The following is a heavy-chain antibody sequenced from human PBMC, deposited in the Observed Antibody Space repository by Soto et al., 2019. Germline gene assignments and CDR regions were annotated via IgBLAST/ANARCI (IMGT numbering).Heavy chain of an antibody. Sequence: ASVKVSCKASGYTFTSYYMHWVRQAPGQGLEWMGRINPSGGSTNYAQKFQGRVTMTRDTSTSTVYMELSSLRSEDTAVYYCARDHSCSSTSCYLGLDYWGQGTLVTVSS. J-gene: IGHJ4*02. V-gene: IGHV1-46*01. CDR2: INPSGGST. D-gene: IGHD2-2*01. CDR1: GYTFTSYY. CDR3: ARDHSCSSTSCYLGLDY.